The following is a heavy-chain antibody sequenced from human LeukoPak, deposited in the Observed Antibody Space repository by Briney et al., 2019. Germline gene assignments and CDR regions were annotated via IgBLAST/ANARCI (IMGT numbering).Heavy chain of an antibody. V-gene: IGHV3-48*03. Sequence: PGGSLRLSCVVSGFTFSSYEMNWVRQAPGKGLEWVSYISGSGNTIYYADTAKGRFTISRDNAKNSLYLQMNSLRAQDTAVYYCAIGLQWSFDFWGQGTLVTVSS. J-gene: IGHJ4*02. CDR2: ISGSGNTI. CDR1: GFTFSSYE. D-gene: IGHD6-19*01. CDR3: AIGLQWSFDF.